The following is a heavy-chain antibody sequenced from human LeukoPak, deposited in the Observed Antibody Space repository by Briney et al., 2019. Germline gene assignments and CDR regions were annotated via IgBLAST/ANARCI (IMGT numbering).Heavy chain of an antibody. V-gene: IGHV4-39*07. Sequence: SETLSLTCTVSGGSISSSSYYWGWIHQPPGKGLEWIGSIYYSGSTYYNPSLKSRVTISVDTSKNQFSLKLSSVTAADTAVYYCARGVYYDSSGYYFPGFDYWGQGTLVTVSS. D-gene: IGHD3-22*01. CDR1: GGSISSSSYY. CDR3: ARGVYYDSSGYYFPGFDY. CDR2: IYYSGST. J-gene: IGHJ4*02.